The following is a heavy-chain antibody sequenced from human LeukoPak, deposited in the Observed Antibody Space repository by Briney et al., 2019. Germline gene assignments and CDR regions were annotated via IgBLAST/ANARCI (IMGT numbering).Heavy chain of an antibody. Sequence: GGSLSLSCAASGFTFSTHAMHWVRQAPGKGLEWVAFISFDGNKKYYSDSVKGRFPISRDNSKNTLYLQMNSLRPEDTAVYFCARDMSEKYTADYWGQGTLVTVSS. CDR2: ISFDGNKK. D-gene: IGHD1-1*01. CDR1: GFTFSTHA. V-gene: IGHV3-30*01. CDR3: ARDMSEKYTADY. J-gene: IGHJ4*02.